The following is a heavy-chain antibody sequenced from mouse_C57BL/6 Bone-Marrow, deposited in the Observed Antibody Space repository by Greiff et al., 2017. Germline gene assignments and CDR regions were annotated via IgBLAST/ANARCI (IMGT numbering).Heavy chain of an antibody. CDR1: GFNIKDDY. J-gene: IGHJ4*01. CDR3: AREGADGYEDAMDY. CDR2: IPPNSGST. D-gene: IGHD2-2*01. Sequence: QVQLQQSGAELVRPGASVKLSCTASGFNIKDDYMHWVKQRPGQGLEWIGMIPPNSGSTNYNEKFKSKATLTVDKSSSTAYMQLSSLTSEDSAVYYCAREGADGYEDAMDYWGQGTSVTVSS. V-gene: IGHV1-64*01.